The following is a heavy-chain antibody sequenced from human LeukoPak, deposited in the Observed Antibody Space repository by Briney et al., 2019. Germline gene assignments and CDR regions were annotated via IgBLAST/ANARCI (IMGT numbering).Heavy chain of an antibody. CDR3: AKDEYSSSPVTFDY. V-gene: IGHV3-23*01. CDR2: ISSSGGST. J-gene: IGHJ4*02. Sequence: GGSLSLSCAASGFTFSSYAMSWVRQAPGKGLEWVSGISSSGGSTYYADSVKGRFTISGDNSKNTLYLQMKTLRAEDTAVYYCAKDEYSSSPVTFDYWGQGTLVTVSS. D-gene: IGHD6-6*01. CDR1: GFTFSSYA.